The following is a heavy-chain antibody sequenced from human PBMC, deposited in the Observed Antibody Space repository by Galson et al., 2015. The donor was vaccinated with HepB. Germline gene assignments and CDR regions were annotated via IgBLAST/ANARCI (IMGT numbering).Heavy chain of an antibody. CDR2: ISNSGGST. CDR3: AKGGGSNWFDP. V-gene: IGHV3-23*01. CDR1: GLAFSSYA. J-gene: IGHJ5*02. D-gene: IGHD3-16*01. Sequence: SLRLSCAASGLAFSSYAMSWIRQAPGKGLKWVSSISNSGGSTYYADSVKGRFTISRDNSKNTVYLQMNSLRAEDMAVYYCAKGGGSNWFDPRGQGTLVTVSS.